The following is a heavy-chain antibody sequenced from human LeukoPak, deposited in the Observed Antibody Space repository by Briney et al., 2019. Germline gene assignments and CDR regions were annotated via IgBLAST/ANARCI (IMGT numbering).Heavy chain of an antibody. CDR3: AKTHSGYDYEIDY. CDR2: IYYSGST. V-gene: IGHV4-39*07. Sequence: TSETLSLTCTVSGGSISSSSYYWGWIRQPPGKGLEWIGIIYYSGSTYYNPSLKSRVTLSVDTSKNQFSLKLTSVTAADTAVYYCAKTHSGYDYEIDYWGQGTLVTVSS. J-gene: IGHJ4*02. D-gene: IGHD5-12*01. CDR1: GGSISSSSYY.